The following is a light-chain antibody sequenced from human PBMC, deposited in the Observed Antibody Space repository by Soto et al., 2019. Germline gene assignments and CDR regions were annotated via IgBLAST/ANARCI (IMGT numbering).Light chain of an antibody. Sequence: EIVLTQSPATLSLSPGERAALSCRASQGVGRFLAWYQQKPGQAPRLLIYDASNRATGIPARFSGSGSVTDFTLAIDNLEPEDLAVYYCQQRGGWPLTFGGGTKVEIK. V-gene: IGKV3-11*01. J-gene: IGKJ4*01. CDR3: QQRGGWPLT. CDR2: DAS. CDR1: QGVGRF.